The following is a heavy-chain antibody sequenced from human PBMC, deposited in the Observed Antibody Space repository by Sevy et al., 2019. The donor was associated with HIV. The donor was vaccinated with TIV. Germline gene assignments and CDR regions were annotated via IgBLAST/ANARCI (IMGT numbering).Heavy chain of an antibody. D-gene: IGHD2-2*01. V-gene: IGHV2-5*01. CDR3: AHRRSGLYCSSTSCYGPGWFDP. CDR1: GFSLSTSGVG. J-gene: IGHJ5*02. Sequence: SGPTLVNPTQTLTLTCTFSGFSLSTSGVGVGWIRQPPGKALEWLALIYWNDDKRYSPSLKSRLTITRDTSKNQVVLTMTNMDPVDTATYYCAHRRSGLYCSSTSCYGPGWFDPWGQGTLVTVSS. CDR2: IYWNDDK.